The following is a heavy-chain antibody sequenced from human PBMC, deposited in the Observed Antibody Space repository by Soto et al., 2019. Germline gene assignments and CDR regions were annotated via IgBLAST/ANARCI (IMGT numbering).Heavy chain of an antibody. CDR2: ISGSSTTV. CDR1: GFTFRDYS. V-gene: IGHV3-48*01. J-gene: IGHJ4*02. CDR3: ARATTLPFDY. Sequence: GGSLRLSCAASGFTFRDYSMNWVRQAPGKGLEWVSYISGSSTTVHYADSVKGRFTISRDDAKNSLFLQMNSLRGEDTAIYYCARATTLPFDYWGRGXLVTVSS.